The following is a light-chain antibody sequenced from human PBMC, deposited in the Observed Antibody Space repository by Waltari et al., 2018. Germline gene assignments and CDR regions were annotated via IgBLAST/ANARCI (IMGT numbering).Light chain of an antibody. Sequence: QSALTQPASVSGSPGQSITISCSGTDSDVGAYDFVSWYQQHPGQAPHPIIYEVSNRPSGISNRFSASKSGNTASLTISGLQAEDEADYYCSSYTTSSAPGVFGTGTRVTVL. CDR2: EVS. J-gene: IGLJ1*01. V-gene: IGLV2-14*01. CDR1: DSDVGAYDF. CDR3: SSYTTSSAPGV.